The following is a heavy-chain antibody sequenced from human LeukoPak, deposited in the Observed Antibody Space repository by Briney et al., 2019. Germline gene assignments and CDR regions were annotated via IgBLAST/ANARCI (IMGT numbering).Heavy chain of an antibody. CDR2: INHSGST. CDR1: GGSFSGYY. D-gene: IGHD5-12*01. J-gene: IGHJ4*02. CDR3: AAGGGSSTYEAY. V-gene: IGHV4-34*01. Sequence: NPSETLSLTCAVYGGSFSGYYWSWIRQPPGKGLEWIGEINHSGSTNYNPSLKSRVTISVDTSKNQFSLKLRSVTAADTAVYYCAAGGGSSTYEAYWGQGTLVTVSS.